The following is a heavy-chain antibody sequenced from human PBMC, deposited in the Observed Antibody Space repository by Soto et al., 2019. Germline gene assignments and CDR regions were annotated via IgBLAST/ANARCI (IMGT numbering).Heavy chain of an antibody. CDR1: AGTFRSYA. Sequence: XWVKVCCKAAAGTFRSYAISWVRQAPGQGLEWMGGIIPIFGTASYAQKFQGRVTITADESTSTAYMELSSLRSEDTAVYYCARGYCSGGSCRRHAFDIWGQGTMVTVSS. CDR3: ARGYCSGGSCRRHAFDI. J-gene: IGHJ3*02. V-gene: IGHV1-69*01. D-gene: IGHD2-15*01. CDR2: IIPIFGTA.